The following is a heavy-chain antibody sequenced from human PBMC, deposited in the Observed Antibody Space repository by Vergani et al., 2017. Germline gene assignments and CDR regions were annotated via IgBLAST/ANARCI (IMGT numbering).Heavy chain of an antibody. CDR2: IIPIFGTA. D-gene: IGHD3-22*01. CDR1: GGTFSSYA. J-gene: IGHJ3*02. Sequence: QVQLVQSGAEVKKPGSSVKVSCKASGGTFSSYAISWVRQAPGQGLEWMGGIIPIFGTANYAQKFQGRVTITADESTSTAYMELSSLRSEDTAVYYCASNLYYYDSSGYYYDSFAFDIWGQGTMVTVSS. CDR3: ASNLYYYDSSGYYYDSFAFDI. V-gene: IGHV1-69*01.